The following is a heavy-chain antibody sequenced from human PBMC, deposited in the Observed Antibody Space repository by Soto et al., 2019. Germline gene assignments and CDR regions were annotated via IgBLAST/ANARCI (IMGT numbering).Heavy chain of an antibody. V-gene: IGHV3-15*01. CDR2: IKSKTDGGTT. Sequence: WGSLRVSCASSVFTFSNAWMSWVRQAPGKGLERVGRIKSKTDGGTTDYAAPVKGRFTISRDDSKNTLYLQMNSLKTEDTAVHYCTTLSAPHDAFDIWGQGTMVTVSS. D-gene: IGHD3-3*01. J-gene: IGHJ3*02. CDR3: TTLSAPHDAFDI. CDR1: VFTFSNAW.